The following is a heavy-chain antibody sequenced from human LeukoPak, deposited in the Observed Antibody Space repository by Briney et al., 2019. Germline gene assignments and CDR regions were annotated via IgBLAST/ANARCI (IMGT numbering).Heavy chain of an antibody. CDR3: AKTGYSSGWYRIWDY. D-gene: IGHD6-19*01. CDR1: GFTFSSFE. J-gene: IGHJ4*02. V-gene: IGHV3-23*01. CDR2: ISGSGGNA. Sequence: HAGGSLRLSCAASGFTFSSFETSWVRQAPGKGLEWVSAISGSGGNAYYADSVKGRFTISRDNSRNSLSLQMNSLRAEDTALYYCAKTGYSSGWYRIWDYWGQGTLVTVSS.